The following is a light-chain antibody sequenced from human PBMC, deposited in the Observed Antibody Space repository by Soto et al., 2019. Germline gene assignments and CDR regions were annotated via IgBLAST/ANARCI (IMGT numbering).Light chain of an antibody. J-gene: IGKJ1*01. CDR2: GAS. Sequence: EIVLTQSPGTLSLSPGDRATLSCRASQSVSSSFLAWYQQKPGQAPRLLIYGASSRATGIPGRSSGSGSGTDFTLTISRLEPEDFAVYYCQQYDSSPWTFGQGTKVEIK. CDR3: QQYDSSPWT. CDR1: QSVSSSF. V-gene: IGKV3-20*01.